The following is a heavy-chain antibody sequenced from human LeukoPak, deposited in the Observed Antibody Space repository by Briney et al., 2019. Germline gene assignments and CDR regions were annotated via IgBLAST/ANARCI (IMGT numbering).Heavy chain of an antibody. CDR1: GFTFSSYG. Sequence: GGSLRLSCAASGFTFSSYGMSWVRQAPGKGLEWVSAISGSGGSTYYADSVKGRFTISRDNSKNTLYLQVNSLRAEDTAVYYCAKDGYSSSWYYFDYWGQGTLVTVSS. J-gene: IGHJ4*02. V-gene: IGHV3-23*01. CDR2: ISGSGGST. CDR3: AKDGYSSSWYYFDY. D-gene: IGHD6-13*01.